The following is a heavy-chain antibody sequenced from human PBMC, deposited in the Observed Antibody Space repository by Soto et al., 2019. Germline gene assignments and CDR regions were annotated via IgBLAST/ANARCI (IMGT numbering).Heavy chain of an antibody. Sequence: SETLSLTCAVYGGSFSGYYWSWIRQPPGKGLEWIGEINHSGSTNYNPSLKSRVTISVDTSKNQFSLKLSSVTAADTAVYYCVHATPSYYYYGMDVWGQGTTVTVSS. J-gene: IGHJ6*02. CDR3: VHATPSYYYYGMDV. V-gene: IGHV4-34*01. CDR1: GGSFSGYY. CDR2: INHSGST.